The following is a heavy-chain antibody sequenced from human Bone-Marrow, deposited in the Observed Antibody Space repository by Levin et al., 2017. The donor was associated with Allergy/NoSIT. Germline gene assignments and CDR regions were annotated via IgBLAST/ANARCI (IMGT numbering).Heavy chain of an antibody. CDR3: ARVGDYGHKD. CDR2: ISDSGAS. J-gene: IGHJ4*02. Sequence: SETLSLTCTISGGSISRYSWSWIRQPPGKGLEWIGYISDSGASNYNPSLKSRVTISVDTSKNQLSLRLNSLTAADTAVYDCARVGDYGHKDWGQGTLVTVSS. CDR1: GGSISRYS. D-gene: IGHD4-17*01. V-gene: IGHV4-59*01.